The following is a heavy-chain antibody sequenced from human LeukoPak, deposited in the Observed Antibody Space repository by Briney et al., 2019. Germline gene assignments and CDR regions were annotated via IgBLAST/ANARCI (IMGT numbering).Heavy chain of an antibody. Sequence: GGSLRLSCAASGFAFNFYDMSWVRQAPGKGLQWVCTIDCRGINTYYADRVRGRFTISRDNSKDTLYLQLNSLKAEDTAIYFCAKPISGGLAVSADWFDPWGQGPLVIVSS. D-gene: IGHD6-19*01. J-gene: IGHJ5*02. V-gene: IGHV3-23*05. CDR3: AKPISGGLAVSADWFDP. CDR1: GFAFNFYD. CDR2: IDCRGINT.